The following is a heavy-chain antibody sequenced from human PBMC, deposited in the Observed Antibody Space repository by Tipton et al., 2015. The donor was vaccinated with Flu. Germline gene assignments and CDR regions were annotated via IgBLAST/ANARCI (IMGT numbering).Heavy chain of an antibody. CDR2: MYTSGST. CDR1: GGSMSSYY. D-gene: IGHD3-10*01. Sequence: TLSLTCTVSGGSMSSYYWAWIRQPAGKGLEWIGRMYTSGSTKYNPSLESRVTMSVDTSNNHFYRKLRSVTAADTAVYYCARGSGSGTYLIFDLWGQGILATVSS. V-gene: IGHV4-4*07. CDR3: ARGSGSGTYLIFDL. J-gene: IGHJ4*02.